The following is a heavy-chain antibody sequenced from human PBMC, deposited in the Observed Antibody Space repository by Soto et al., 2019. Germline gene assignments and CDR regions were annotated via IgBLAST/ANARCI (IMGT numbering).Heavy chain of an antibody. CDR3: AKQVADPTIFDS. Sequence: EVQLLESGGGVVQPGGSLRLSCTASGFTVNSDGMSWVRQAPVKGLEWVSGISTSGGRAKYADSVKGRFTISRDNFKNTLNLQMNDLRGEDTAVYYCAKQVADPTIFDSWGPGTRVTVSS. V-gene: IGHV3-23*01. J-gene: IGHJ4*02. CDR2: ISTSGGRA. CDR1: GFTVNSDG. D-gene: IGHD1-26*01.